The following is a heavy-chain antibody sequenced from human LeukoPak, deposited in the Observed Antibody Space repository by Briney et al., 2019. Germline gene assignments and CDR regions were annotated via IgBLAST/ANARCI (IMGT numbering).Heavy chain of an antibody. CDR2: ISYDGSNK. V-gene: IGHV3-30*18. J-gene: IGHJ6*02. CDR1: GFTHSIYH. Sequence: PGGSLSLSCAAPGFTHSIYHMHWVRQAPGKGLEWVAVISYDGSNKYYADSVKGRFTISRDNSKNTLYLQMNILRAEDTPVYYGVKDGLVYCIRTSCDVHDCYGIDVWGQGTTVTVSS. D-gene: IGHD2-2*01. CDR3: VKDGLVYCIRTSCDVHDCYGIDV.